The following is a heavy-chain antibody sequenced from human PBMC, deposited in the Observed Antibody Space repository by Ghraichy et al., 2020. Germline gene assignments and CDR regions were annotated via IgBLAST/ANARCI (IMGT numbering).Heavy chain of an antibody. J-gene: IGHJ5*02. CDR3: ARTTSPDYDWVNWFDP. CDR1: GGSFSGYY. D-gene: IGHD3-22*01. Sequence: SQTLSLTCAVYGGSFSGYYWSWIRQPPGKGLEWIGEINHSGSTNYNPSLKSRVTISVDTSKNQFSLKLSSVTAADTAVYYCARTTSPDYDWVNWFDPWGQGTLVTVSS. CDR2: INHSGST. V-gene: IGHV4-34*01.